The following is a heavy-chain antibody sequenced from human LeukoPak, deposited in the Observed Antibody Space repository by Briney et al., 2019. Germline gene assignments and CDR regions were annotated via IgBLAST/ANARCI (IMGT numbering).Heavy chain of an antibody. CDR1: GGSISSSNW. J-gene: IGHJ5*02. D-gene: IGHD2-2*01. Sequence: SETLSLTCAVSGGSISSSNWWSWVRQPPGKGLEWIGEIYHSGSTYYNPSLKSRVTISVDRSKNQFSLKLSSVTAADMAVYYCASSIKGSSTSQNWFDPWGQGTLVTVSS. V-gene: IGHV4-4*02. CDR3: ASSIKGSSTSQNWFDP. CDR2: IYHSGST.